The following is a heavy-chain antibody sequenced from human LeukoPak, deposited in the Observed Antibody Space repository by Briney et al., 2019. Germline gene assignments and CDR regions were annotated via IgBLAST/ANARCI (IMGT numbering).Heavy chain of an antibody. J-gene: IGHJ4*02. Sequence: ASVKVSCKASGYTFTRYYMHWVRRAPGQGLEWMGIINSTTGSTNYAQKLQGRVTMTRDTSTNTVYMDVSSLRSEDTAVYYCARVVSTAYSDYWGQGTLVTVSS. CDR3: ARVVSTAYSDY. V-gene: IGHV1-46*03. CDR1: GYTFTRYY. CDR2: INSTTGST. D-gene: IGHD3-22*01.